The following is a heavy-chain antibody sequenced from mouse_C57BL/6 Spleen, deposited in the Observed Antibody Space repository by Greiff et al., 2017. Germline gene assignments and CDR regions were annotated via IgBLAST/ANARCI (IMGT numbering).Heavy chain of an antibody. V-gene: IGHV5-17*01. CDR2: ISSGSSTI. D-gene: IGHD3-3*01. Sequence: EVQLVESGGGLVKPGGSLKLSCAASGFTFSDYGMHWVRQAPEKGLEWVAYISSGSSTIYYADTVKGRFTISRDNAKNTLSLQMTSLRSEDTAMYYCARLGQGDYWGQGTSVTVSS. CDR3: ARLGQGDY. CDR1: GFTFSDYG. J-gene: IGHJ4*01.